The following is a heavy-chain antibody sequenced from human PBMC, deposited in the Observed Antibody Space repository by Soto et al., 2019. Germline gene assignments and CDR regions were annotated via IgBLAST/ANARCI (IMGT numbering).Heavy chain of an antibody. CDR3: ARTAEFTVTRSPSFY. J-gene: IGHJ4*02. V-gene: IGHV4-39*01. Sequence: PSETLSLTCTVSGGSISSSSYYWGLIRQPPGKGLEWIGSIYYSGSTYYNPSLKSRVTISVDTSKNQFSLKLSSVTAADTAVYYCARTAEFTVTRSPSFYWGQGTLVTVSS. CDR2: IYYSGST. D-gene: IGHD4-4*01. CDR1: GGSISSSSYY.